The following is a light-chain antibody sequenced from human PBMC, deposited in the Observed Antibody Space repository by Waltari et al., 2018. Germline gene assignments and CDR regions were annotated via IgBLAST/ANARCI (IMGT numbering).Light chain of an antibody. V-gene: IGLV2-14*01. J-gene: IGLJ2*01. CDR3: SSYTNRNTLI. Sequence: QSALTQPASVSGSPGQSITIYCTGTSSDVGCYNNLPWYQQDPGKVPKLIIYDVSERPSGVSDRFSGSKSGNTASLTISGVQAEDETDYYCSSYTNRNTLIFGGGTKLTVL. CDR2: DVS. CDR1: SSDVGCYNN.